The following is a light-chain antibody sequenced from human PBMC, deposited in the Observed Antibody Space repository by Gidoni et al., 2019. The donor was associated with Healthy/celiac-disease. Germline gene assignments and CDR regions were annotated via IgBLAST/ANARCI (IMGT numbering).Light chain of an antibody. CDR3: QQINNYPLT. CDR1: QGISSS. Sequence: AIQLTQSPSSLSASLGDRVTITCRASQGISSSLAWYQQKPGKAPKLLIYDASSLESGVTSRLRGSGSGTDCNLTIRSMQPEDFETYYGQQINNYPLTFGGGTKVEIK. V-gene: IGKV1D-13*01. CDR2: DAS. J-gene: IGKJ4*01.